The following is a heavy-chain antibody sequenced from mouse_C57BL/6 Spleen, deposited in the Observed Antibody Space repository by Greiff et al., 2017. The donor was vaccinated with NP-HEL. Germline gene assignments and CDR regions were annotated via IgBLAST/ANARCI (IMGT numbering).Heavy chain of an antibody. Sequence: EVQLQQSGPELVKPGASVKIPCKASGYTFTDYNMDWVKQSHGKSLEWIGDINPNNGGTIYNQKFKGKATLTVDKSSSTAYMELRSLTSEDTAVYYCARGRYYYGYGKGLDYWGQGTTLTVSS. CDR2: INPNNGGT. CDR3: ARGRYYYGYGKGLDY. J-gene: IGHJ2*01. D-gene: IGHD2-2*01. CDR1: GYTFTDYN. V-gene: IGHV1-18*01.